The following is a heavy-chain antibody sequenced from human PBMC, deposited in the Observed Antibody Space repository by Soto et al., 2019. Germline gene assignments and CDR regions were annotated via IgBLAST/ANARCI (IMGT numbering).Heavy chain of an antibody. CDR3: ARSSGSAYWFDP. V-gene: IGHV1-18*01. CDR2: INAYNGNT. Sequence: ASVKVSCKASGYSFTRYGIVWARQAPGQGLEWMGWINAYNGNTNYAQNLQGRVTMTTDTSTSTAYMELRSLRSDDTAVYYCARSSGSAYWFDPWGQGTLVTVSS. J-gene: IGHJ5*02. D-gene: IGHD6-6*01. CDR1: GYSFTRYG.